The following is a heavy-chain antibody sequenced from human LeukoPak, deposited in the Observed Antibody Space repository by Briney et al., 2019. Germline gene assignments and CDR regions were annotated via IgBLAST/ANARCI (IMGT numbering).Heavy chain of an antibody. Sequence: PGGSLRLSCAASGFTFGSYSMNWVRQAPGKGLEWVSYISSSSSYIYYADSVKGRFTISRDNAKNSLYLQMNSLRAEDTAVYYCARRSGSSDFDYWGQGTLVTVSS. J-gene: IGHJ4*02. V-gene: IGHV3-21*01. D-gene: IGHD3-10*01. CDR3: ARRSGSSDFDY. CDR2: ISSSSSYI. CDR1: GFTFGSYS.